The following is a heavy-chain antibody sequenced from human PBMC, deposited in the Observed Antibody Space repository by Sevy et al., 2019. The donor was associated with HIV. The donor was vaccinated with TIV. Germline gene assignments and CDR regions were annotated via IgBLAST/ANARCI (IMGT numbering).Heavy chain of an antibody. CDR3: ARGGLGYIVVPNEYYYYDGMDV. V-gene: IGHV1-69*13. J-gene: IGHJ6*02. CDR1: GGTFSSYA. Sequence: ASVKVSCKASGGTFSSYAISWVRQAPGQGLEWMGGIIPIFGTANYAQKFQGRVTITADESTSTAYMELGSLRSEDTAVYYCARGGLGYIVVPNEYYYYDGMDVWGQGTTVTVSS. CDR2: IIPIFGTA. D-gene: IGHD2-2*01.